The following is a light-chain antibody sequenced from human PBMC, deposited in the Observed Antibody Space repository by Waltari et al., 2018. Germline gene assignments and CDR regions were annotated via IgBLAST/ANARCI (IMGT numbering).Light chain of an antibody. V-gene: IGKV3-20*01. CDR1: QSLSGT. J-gene: IGKJ1*01. CDR2: EVS. CDR3: QKYGTLPAT. Sequence: ELVLTQSPGTLSLSPGERANLSCRASQSLSGTLAWYQQKPGQAPRLLIYEVSSRASGIPERFSGSGSRTDFSLTISRLEPEDFAVYYCQKYGTLPATFGQGTKVEFK.